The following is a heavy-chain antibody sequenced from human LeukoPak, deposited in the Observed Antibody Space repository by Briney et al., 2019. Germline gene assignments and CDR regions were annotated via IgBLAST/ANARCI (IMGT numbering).Heavy chain of an antibody. J-gene: IGHJ6*02. Sequence: ASVKVSCKASGYTFTSYGISWVRQAPGQGLEWMGWISAYNGNTNYAQKLQGRVTMTTDTSTSTAYMELRSLRSDDTAVYYCARYYDILTGPPYGMDVWGQGTTVTVSS. V-gene: IGHV1-18*01. D-gene: IGHD3-9*01. CDR2: ISAYNGNT. CDR1: GYTFTSYG. CDR3: ARYYDILTGPPYGMDV.